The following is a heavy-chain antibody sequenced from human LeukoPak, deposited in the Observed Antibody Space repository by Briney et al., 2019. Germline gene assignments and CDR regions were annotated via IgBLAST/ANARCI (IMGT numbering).Heavy chain of an antibody. CDR1: GFTFSSYA. V-gene: IGHV3-23*01. J-gene: IGHJ5*02. CDR3: AKSASRITIFGVLNP. CDR2: ISGSGGST. Sequence: PGGSLRLSCAASGFTFSSYAMSWVRQAPGKGLEWVSAISGSGGSTYYADSVKGRFTISRDSSKNTLYLQMNSLRAEDTAVYYCAKSASRITIFGVLNPWGQGTLVTVSS. D-gene: IGHD3-3*01.